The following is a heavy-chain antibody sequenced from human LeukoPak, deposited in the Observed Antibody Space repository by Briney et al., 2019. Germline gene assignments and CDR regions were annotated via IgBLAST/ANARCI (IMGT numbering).Heavy chain of an antibody. J-gene: IGHJ4*02. CDR3: ARDNPAEWFDY. CDR1: GFTFSSYS. CDR2: ISSSRKYI. V-gene: IGHV3-21*01. Sequence: PGGSLRHSCAASGFTFSSYSMNWVRKAPGNGMEMVSSISSSRKYIYYADSVEDRFTISRDNAKNSLYLQMNSLRAEDTAVYDCARDNPAEWFDYWGQGTLITVSS. D-gene: IGHD2-8*01.